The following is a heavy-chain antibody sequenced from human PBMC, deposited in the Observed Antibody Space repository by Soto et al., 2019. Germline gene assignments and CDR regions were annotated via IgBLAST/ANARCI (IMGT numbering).Heavy chain of an antibody. CDR3: AHRGGVCITSCPFDC. V-gene: IGHV2-5*02. CDR2: IYWDDDK. J-gene: IGHJ4*02. Sequence: QITLKESGPTLVKPTQPLTLTCTFSGFSLSTSGVGVGWIRQPPGKALEWLALIYWDDDKRYSPSLKSRLTINKDTSKNHVVLTMTNMNPVDTATYYGAHRGGVCITSCPFDCWGQGTLVTVSS. CDR1: GFSLSTSGVG. D-gene: IGHD2-2*01.